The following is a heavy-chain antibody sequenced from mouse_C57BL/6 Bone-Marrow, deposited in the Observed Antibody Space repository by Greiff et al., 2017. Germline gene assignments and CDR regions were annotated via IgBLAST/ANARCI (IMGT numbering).Heavy chain of an antibody. CDR3: ARHGNYDYWYFDV. V-gene: IGHV1-59*01. CDR1: GYTFTSYW. D-gene: IGHD2-1*01. Sequence: QVQLQQPGAELVRPGTSVKLSCKASGYTFTSYWMHWVKQRPGQGLEWIGVIDPSDSYTNYNQKFKGKATLTVDTSSSTAYMQLSSLTSEDSAVYYCARHGNYDYWYFDVWGTGTTVTVPS. J-gene: IGHJ1*03. CDR2: IDPSDSYT.